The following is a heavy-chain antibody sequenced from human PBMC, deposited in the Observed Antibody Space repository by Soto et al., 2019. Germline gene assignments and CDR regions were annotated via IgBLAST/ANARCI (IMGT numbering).Heavy chain of an antibody. V-gene: IGHV3-23*01. Sequence: EVQLLESGGGLVQPGGSLRLSCAASGFTFSSYAMSWVRQAPGKGLEWVSAISGSGGSTYYADSVKGRFTISRDNSKNTLYLQMNSLRAEDTAVYYCAKDTYYDSSGGDAFDIWGQGTMVTVSS. CDR3: AKDTYYDSSGGDAFDI. CDR1: GFTFSSYA. J-gene: IGHJ3*02. CDR2: ISGSGGST. D-gene: IGHD3-22*01.